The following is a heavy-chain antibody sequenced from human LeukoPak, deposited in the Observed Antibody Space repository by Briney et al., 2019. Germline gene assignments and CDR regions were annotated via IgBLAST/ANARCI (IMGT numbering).Heavy chain of an antibody. V-gene: IGHV3-15*01. D-gene: IGHD5-12*01. CDR1: GFTFSNAW. CDR2: IKSKTEGGTT. CDR3: SQEGYGGTDY. J-gene: IGHJ4*02. Sequence: GGSLRLSCAASGFTFSNAWMSWVRQAPGKGLEWVGRIKSKTEGGTTDYTAPVEGRFAISRDDSKNTLYLQMNSLKTEDTAVYYCSQEGYGGTDYWGQGTLVTVSS.